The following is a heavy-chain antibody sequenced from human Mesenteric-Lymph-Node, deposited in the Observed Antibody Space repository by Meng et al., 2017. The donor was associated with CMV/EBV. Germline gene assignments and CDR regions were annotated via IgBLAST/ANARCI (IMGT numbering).Heavy chain of an antibody. V-gene: IGHV3-11*01. CDR3: ARAYNVPGWFDP. CDR2: ISGSSTTI. CDR1: EFTFSDYY. J-gene: IGHJ5*02. Sequence: CAASEFTFSDYYMSWIRQAPGKGPEWVSYISGSSTTIYYADSVKGRFTISRDNAKKSLYLQMNSLRAEDTAVYYCARAYNVPGWFDPWGQGTLVTVSS. D-gene: IGHD1-14*01.